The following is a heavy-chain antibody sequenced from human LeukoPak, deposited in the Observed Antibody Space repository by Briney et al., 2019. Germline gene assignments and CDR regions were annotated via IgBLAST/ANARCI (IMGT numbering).Heavy chain of an antibody. CDR3: ARGGTMVRGVIGY. Sequence: GESLKISCKGSGYRFTNYWIGWVRQMPGKGLEWMGIIYPGDSNTRYSPSFQGQVTISADKSISTAYLQWSSLKASDTAMYYCARGGTMVRGVIGYWGQGTLVTVSS. J-gene: IGHJ4*02. CDR1: GYRFTNYW. V-gene: IGHV5-51*01. CDR2: IYPGDSNT. D-gene: IGHD3-10*01.